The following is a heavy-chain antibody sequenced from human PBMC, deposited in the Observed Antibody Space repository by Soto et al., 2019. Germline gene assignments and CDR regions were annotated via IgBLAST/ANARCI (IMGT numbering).Heavy chain of an antibody. V-gene: IGHV3-30*18. CDR1: SFTVSSYV. CDR3: AKDCPKKRWAYYYYGMDV. D-gene: IGHD1-26*01. CDR2: ISYDGSNK. Sequence: XESLSLSCAASSFTVSSYVMHWVRQAPGKGLEWVAVISYDGSNKYYAGSVKGRFTISRDNSKNTLYLQMNSLRAEDTAVYYCAKDCPKKRWAYYYYGMDVWGQGTTVTVSS. J-gene: IGHJ6*02.